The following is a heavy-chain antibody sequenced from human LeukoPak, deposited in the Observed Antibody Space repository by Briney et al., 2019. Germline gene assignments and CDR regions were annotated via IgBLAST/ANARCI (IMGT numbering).Heavy chain of an antibody. V-gene: IGHV3-11*06. CDR3: AREGRVDTAMAPRFLDY. Sequence: PGGSLRLSCAASGFTFSDYYMSWIRQAPGKGLEWVSYISSSSSYTNYADSVKGRFTISRDNAKNSLYLQMNSLRAEDTAVYYCAREGRVDTAMAPRFLDYWGQGTLVTVSS. J-gene: IGHJ4*02. CDR1: GFTFSDYY. D-gene: IGHD5-18*01. CDR2: ISSSSSYT.